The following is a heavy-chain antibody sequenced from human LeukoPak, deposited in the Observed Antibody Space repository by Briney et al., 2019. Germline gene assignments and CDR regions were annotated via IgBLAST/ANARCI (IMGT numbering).Heavy chain of an antibody. V-gene: IGHV1-69*13. CDR1: GGTFSSYA. J-gene: IGHJ6*02. D-gene: IGHD6-13*01. Sequence: SVKVSCKASGGTFSSYAISWVRQAPGQGLEWMGGIIPIFGTANYAQRFQGRVTITADESTSTAYMELSSLRSEDTAVYYCARDHIVGGVAAAGVSRTYYYYGMDVWGQGTTVTVSS. CDR2: IIPIFGTA. CDR3: ARDHIVGGVAAAGVSRTYYYYGMDV.